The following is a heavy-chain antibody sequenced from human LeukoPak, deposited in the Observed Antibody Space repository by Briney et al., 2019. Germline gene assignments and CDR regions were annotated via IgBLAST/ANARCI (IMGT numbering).Heavy chain of an antibody. Sequence: SETLSPTCTVSGGSISSSSYYWGWIRQPPGKGLEWIGSIYYSGSTYYNPSLKSRVTISVDTSKNQFSLKLSSVTAADTAVYYCARQMAGTFAGSDYWGQGTLVTVSS. CDR2: IYYSGST. J-gene: IGHJ4*02. V-gene: IGHV4-39*01. D-gene: IGHD6-19*01. CDR1: GGSISSSSYY. CDR3: ARQMAGTFAGSDY.